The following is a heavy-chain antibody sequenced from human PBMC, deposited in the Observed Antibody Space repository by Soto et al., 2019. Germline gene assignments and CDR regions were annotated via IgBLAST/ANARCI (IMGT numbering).Heavy chain of an antibody. V-gene: IGHV4-34*01. CDR1: GGSFSGYY. J-gene: IGHJ4*02. CDR3: ARRVRAFGVVISYFDY. CDR2: INHSGST. D-gene: IGHD3-3*01. Sequence: PSETLSLTCAVYGGSFSGYYWSWIRQPPGKGLEWIGEINHSGSTNCNPSLKSRVTISVDTSKNQFSPKLSSVTAADTAVYYCARRVRAFGVVISYFDYWGQGTLVTVSS.